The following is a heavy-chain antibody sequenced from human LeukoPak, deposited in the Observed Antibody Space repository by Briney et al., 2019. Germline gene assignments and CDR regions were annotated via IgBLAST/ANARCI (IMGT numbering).Heavy chain of an antibody. Sequence: SETLSLTCVVYGGSFSGYYWTWVRQLPGKGLEWIGEINHNRITNYNPSLKSRVTISVDTSKKQFSLKLSSVAAADTAVYYCASRLMIAVAATGRSDYFDSWGQGTLVTVSS. J-gene: IGHJ4*02. CDR2: INHNRIT. D-gene: IGHD6-19*01. V-gene: IGHV4-34*01. CDR3: ASRLMIAVAATGRSDYFDS. CDR1: GGSFSGYY.